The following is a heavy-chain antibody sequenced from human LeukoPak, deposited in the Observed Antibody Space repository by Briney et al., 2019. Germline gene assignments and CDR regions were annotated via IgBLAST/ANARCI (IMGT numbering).Heavy chain of an antibody. CDR2: MNPNSGNT. J-gene: IGHJ5*02. V-gene: IGHV1-8*01. Sequence: QATGQGXEWMGWMNPNSGNTVYAQKFQGRVTMTMNTPISTAYMELSSLRSEDTAVYYCARGGLLWFGELLSQGFDPWGQGTLVTVSS. CDR3: ARGGLLWFGELLSQGFDP. D-gene: IGHD3-10*01.